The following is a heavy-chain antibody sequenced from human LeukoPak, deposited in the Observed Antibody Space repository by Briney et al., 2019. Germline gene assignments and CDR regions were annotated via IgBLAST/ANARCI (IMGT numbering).Heavy chain of an antibody. D-gene: IGHD2/OR15-2a*01. J-gene: IGHJ4*02. CDR3: ARERREYHPTDY. Sequence: ASVKVSCKASGGTFSSYAISWVRQAPGQGLEWMGWISAYNGNTNYAQKLQGRVTMTTDTSTSTAYMELRSLRSDDTAVYYCARERREYHPTDYWGQGTLVTVSS. CDR2: ISAYNGNT. V-gene: IGHV1-18*01. CDR1: GGTFSSYA.